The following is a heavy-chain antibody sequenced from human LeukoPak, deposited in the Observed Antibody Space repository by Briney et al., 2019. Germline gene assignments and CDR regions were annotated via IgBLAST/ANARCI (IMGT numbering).Heavy chain of an antibody. V-gene: IGHV1-69*04. CDR1: GGTFSSYT. Sequence: ASVKVSCKASGGTFSSYTISWVRQAPGQGLEWMGRIIPILGIANYAQKFQGRVTITADKSTSTAYMELSSLRSEDTAVYYCARDPGHCSSTSCPHYWGQRTLVTVSS. D-gene: IGHD2-2*01. CDR3: ARDPGHCSSTSCPHY. J-gene: IGHJ4*02. CDR2: IIPILGIA.